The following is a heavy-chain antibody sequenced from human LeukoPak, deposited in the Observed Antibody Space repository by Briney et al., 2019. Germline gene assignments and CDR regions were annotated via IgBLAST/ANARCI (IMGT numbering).Heavy chain of an antibody. Sequence: RPSETLSLTCTVSGGSISSYYWSWIRQPPGKGLEWIGCISYRGSTNYNPSLKSRVTISLDTSKNQFSLRLSSVTAADTAVYYCAREKDDYYYFDYWGQGTLVTVSP. V-gene: IGHV4-59*01. D-gene: IGHD4-11*01. CDR1: GGSISSYY. J-gene: IGHJ4*02. CDR2: ISYRGST. CDR3: AREKDDYYYFDY.